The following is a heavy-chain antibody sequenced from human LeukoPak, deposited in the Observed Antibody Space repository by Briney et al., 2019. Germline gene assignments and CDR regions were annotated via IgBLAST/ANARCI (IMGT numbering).Heavy chain of an antibody. CDR1: GGSFSGYY. Sequence: SETLSLTCAVYGGSFSGYYWSWIRQPPGKGLEWIGEIDHSGSPNYNPSLKSRVTISVDTSKNQFSLKLSSVTAADTAVYYCARVWDFRSGYYLSYYYYYMDVWGKGTTVTVSS. J-gene: IGHJ6*03. CDR3: ARVWDFRSGYYLSYYYYYMDV. V-gene: IGHV4-34*01. D-gene: IGHD3-3*01. CDR2: IDHSGSP.